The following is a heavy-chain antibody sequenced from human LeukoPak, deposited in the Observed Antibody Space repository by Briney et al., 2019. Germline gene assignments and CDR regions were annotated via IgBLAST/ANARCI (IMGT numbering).Heavy chain of an antibody. Sequence: PGGSLRLSCAASGFTFSSYGMHWVRQAPGKGLEWVAVISYDGSNKYYADSVKGRFTISRDNSKNTLYLQMNSLRAEDTAVYYCAKGPYLWFGELSCHYWGQGTLVTVSS. J-gene: IGHJ4*02. CDR1: GFTFSSYG. CDR2: ISYDGSNK. V-gene: IGHV3-30*18. D-gene: IGHD3-10*01. CDR3: AKGPYLWFGELSCHY.